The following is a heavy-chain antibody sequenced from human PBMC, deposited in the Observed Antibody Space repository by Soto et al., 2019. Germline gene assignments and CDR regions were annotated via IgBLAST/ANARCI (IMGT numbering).Heavy chain of an antibody. CDR2: IYYSGTT. CDR3: ARLGGSYGVPHFDY. Sequence: WTWIRQPPGKGLEWMGYIYYSGTTTNYNPSLKSRVTLSVDTSKNQFSLKLSSVTAADTAVYYCARLGGSYGVPHFDYWGQGTLVTVSS. J-gene: IGHJ4*02. V-gene: IGHV4-59*08. D-gene: IGHD1-26*01.